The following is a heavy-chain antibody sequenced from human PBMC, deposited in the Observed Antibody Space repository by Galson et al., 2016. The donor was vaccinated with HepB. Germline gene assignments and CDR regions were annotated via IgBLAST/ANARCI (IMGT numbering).Heavy chain of an antibody. V-gene: IGHV3-30-3*01. CDR3: ARGYGGNSLDF. Sequence: SLRLSCAASEVSFSHYAIHWVRQAPGKGLEWVSYISYDTNNKYYADSVKGRFTVSRDTSNNTVYLHMNSLRDEDTAVYYCARGYGGNSLDFWGQGTLVTVSS. CDR1: EVSFSHYA. D-gene: IGHD4-23*01. J-gene: IGHJ4*02. CDR2: ISYDTNNK.